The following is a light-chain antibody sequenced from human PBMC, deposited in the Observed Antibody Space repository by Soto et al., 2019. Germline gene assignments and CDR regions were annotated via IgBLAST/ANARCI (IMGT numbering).Light chain of an antibody. J-gene: IGKJ1*01. CDR3: QQYDSYSSWT. V-gene: IGKV1-5*01. Sequence: DIQMTQSPSTLSASVGDRVTITCRASQSISSWLAWYQQKQGKAPKLLIYDASSLESGVPSRFIGGGYGTEFILTISSLQPDDFATYYCQQYDSYSSWTFGQGTKVEIK. CDR2: DAS. CDR1: QSISSW.